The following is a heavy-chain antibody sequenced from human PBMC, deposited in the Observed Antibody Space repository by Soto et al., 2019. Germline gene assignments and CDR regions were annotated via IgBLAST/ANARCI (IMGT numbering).Heavy chain of an antibody. Sequence: QVQLQQSGPGLVKPSQTLSLTCAISGDSVSSNSAAWNWIRQSPSRGLEWLGRTYYRSKWYNDYALSVKSRIXXNXDXXKNQFSLQLNSVTPEDTAVYYCAREGYYYYYGMDVWGQGTTVTVSS. CDR1: GDSVSSNSAA. V-gene: IGHV6-1*01. CDR2: TYYRSKWYN. CDR3: AREGYYYYYGMDV. J-gene: IGHJ6*02.